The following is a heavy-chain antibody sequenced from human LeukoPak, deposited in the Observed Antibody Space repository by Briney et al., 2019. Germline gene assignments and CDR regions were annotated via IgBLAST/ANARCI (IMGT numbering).Heavy chain of an antibody. D-gene: IGHD5-18*01. J-gene: IGHJ4*02. CDR1: GGSISNSSNY. CDR2: IYYSGSN. Sequence: SGTLTLTCTVSGGSISNSSNYWGWLRQPPGMGREWISSIYYSGSNYYNPSLNSRVTISVDTSNNQFSLKLSSVTAAATAVYYCTSVYTAMVIYFDDWGQRTLVTVSS. V-gene: IGHV4-39*07. CDR3: TSVYTAMVIYFDD.